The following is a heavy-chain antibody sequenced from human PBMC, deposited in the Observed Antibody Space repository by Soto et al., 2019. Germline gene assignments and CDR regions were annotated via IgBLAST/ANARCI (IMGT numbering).Heavy chain of an antibody. CDR1: GGTFSSYI. D-gene: IGHD2-2*01. Sequence: QVQLVQSGAEVKKPGSSVKVSCKASGGTFSSYIISWVRQAPGQGLEWMGRIITILGVPNYAREFQGGVTITADEPTSTAYMELSSLRPEDTAVYYCAREIVLPAGLDDWGQGTLVIVSS. CDR2: IITILGVP. J-gene: IGHJ4*02. V-gene: IGHV1-69*08. CDR3: AREIVLPAGLDD.